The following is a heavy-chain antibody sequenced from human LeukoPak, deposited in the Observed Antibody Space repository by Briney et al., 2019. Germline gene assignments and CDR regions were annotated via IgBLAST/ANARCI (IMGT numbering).Heavy chain of an antibody. CDR1: GFTVSSNY. CDR3: ARVSSSSGWYVGFDY. CDR2: IYSGGST. Sequence: GGSLRLSCAASGFTVSSNYMSWVRQAPGKGLEWVSVIYSGGSTYYADSVKGRFTISRDNSKNTLYLQMNSLRAEDTAVYYCARVSSSSGWYVGFDYWGQGTLVTLSS. J-gene: IGHJ4*02. V-gene: IGHV3-66*01. D-gene: IGHD6-19*01.